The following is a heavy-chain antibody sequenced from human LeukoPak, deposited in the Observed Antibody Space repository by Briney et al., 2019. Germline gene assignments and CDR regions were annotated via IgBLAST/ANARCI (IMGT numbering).Heavy chain of an antibody. Sequence: ASVKVSRKASGYTFTGYYMHWVRQAPGQGLGWMGRINPNSGGTNYAQKFQGRVTTTRDTSISTAYMELSRLRSDDTAVYYCARVAAVAGGQIDYWGQGTLVTVSS. J-gene: IGHJ4*02. V-gene: IGHV1-2*06. CDR3: ARVAAVAGGQIDY. CDR1: GYTFTGYY. CDR2: INPNSGGT. D-gene: IGHD6-19*01.